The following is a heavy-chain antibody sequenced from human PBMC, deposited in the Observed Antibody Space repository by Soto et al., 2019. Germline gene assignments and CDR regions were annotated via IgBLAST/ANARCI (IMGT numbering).Heavy chain of an antibody. CDR2: IYYSGST. V-gene: IGHV4-31*03. CDR3: ARGGIAAAAPPDY. Sequence: SETLSLTCTVSGGSISSGGYYWSWIRQHPGKGLEWIGYIYYSGSTYYNPSLKRRVTISVDTSKNQFSLKLSSVTAADTAVYYCARGGIAAAAPPDYWGQGTLVTVSS. J-gene: IGHJ4*02. D-gene: IGHD6-13*01. CDR1: GGSISSGGYY.